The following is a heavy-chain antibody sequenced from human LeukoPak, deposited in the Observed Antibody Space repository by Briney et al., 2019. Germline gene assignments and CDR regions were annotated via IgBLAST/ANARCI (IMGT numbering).Heavy chain of an antibody. J-gene: IGHJ3*02. Sequence: GESLKISCRGSGYSFTSYWIGWVRQMPGKGLEWMGIIYPGDSYTRYSQSFQGQVTISADKSISTAYLQRSSLKASDTAMYYCARQKGFLRDRPDAFDIWGQGTMVTVSS. CDR3: ARQKGFLRDRPDAFDI. CDR2: IYPGDSYT. CDR1: GYSFTSYW. V-gene: IGHV5-51*01.